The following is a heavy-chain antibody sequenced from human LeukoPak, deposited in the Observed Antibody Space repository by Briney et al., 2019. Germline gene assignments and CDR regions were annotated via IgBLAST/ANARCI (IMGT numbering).Heavy chain of an antibody. Sequence: PGRSLRLSCAASGFTFDDYAMHWVRQAPGKGLEWVSGISWNSGSIGYADSVKGRFTISRDNAKNSLYLQMNSLRAEDTALCYCAKDSHYDILTGYVRPFDYWGQGTLVTVSS. CDR3: AKDSHYDILTGYVRPFDY. CDR1: GFTFDDYA. D-gene: IGHD3-9*01. V-gene: IGHV3-9*01. J-gene: IGHJ4*02. CDR2: ISWNSGSI.